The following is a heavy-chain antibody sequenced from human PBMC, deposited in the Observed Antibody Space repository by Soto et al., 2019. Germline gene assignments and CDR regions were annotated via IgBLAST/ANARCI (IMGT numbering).Heavy chain of an antibody. CDR3: ARVRCSGGSCYTEPYYYYYYMDV. CDR2: ISNDDGNM. D-gene: IGHD2-15*01. Sequence: GGSLRLSCVGSGFPFSEYYMSWIRQAPGKGPEWLSYISNDDGNMDYADSVKGRFTISRDNAKNTLYLQMSSLRAEDTAVYYCARVRCSGGSCYTEPYYYYYYMDVWRKGTTVTVSS. V-gene: IGHV3-11*01. CDR1: GFPFSEYY. J-gene: IGHJ6*03.